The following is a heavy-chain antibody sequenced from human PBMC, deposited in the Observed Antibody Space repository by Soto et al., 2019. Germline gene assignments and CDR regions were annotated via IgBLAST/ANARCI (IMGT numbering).Heavy chain of an antibody. Sequence: YGPTLVNPTQTLTLACTFSGFSLSTSGMRVSWIRQPPGKALEWLARIDWDDDKFYSTSLKTRLTISKDTSKNQVVLTMTNMDPLDTSTYYCARICHDDSDYFDYWGQGTLGTVSS. CDR2: IDWDDDK. CDR3: ARICHDDSDYFDY. CDR1: GFSLSTSGMR. J-gene: IGHJ4*02. V-gene: IGHV2-70*04. D-gene: IGHD3-22*01.